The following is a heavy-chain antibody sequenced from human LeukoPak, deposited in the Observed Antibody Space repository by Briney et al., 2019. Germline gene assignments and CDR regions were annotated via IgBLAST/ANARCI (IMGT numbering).Heavy chain of an antibody. CDR2: ISSSSSII. CDR1: GFSFSTYS. Sequence: HSGGSLRLSCAASGFSFSTYSMNWVRQAPGKGLEWVSYISSSSSIIYYADSVKGRFTISRDNAKNSLYLQMNSLRAEDTAVYYCARDGLFDGDPINGFDPWGQGTLVTVSS. V-gene: IGHV3-48*04. J-gene: IGHJ5*02. D-gene: IGHD4-17*01. CDR3: ARDGLFDGDPINGFDP.